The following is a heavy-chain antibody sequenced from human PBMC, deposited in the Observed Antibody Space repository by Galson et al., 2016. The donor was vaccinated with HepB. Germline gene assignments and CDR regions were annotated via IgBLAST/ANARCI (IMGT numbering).Heavy chain of an antibody. V-gene: IGHV3-53*01. CDR3: ARDQYYGSAFDI. D-gene: IGHD3-10*01. J-gene: IGHJ3*02. Sequence: SLRLSCAASGFTVSTNYMTWVRQAPGKGLEWLSLIFTGGSTYYADSVKGRFTISRDNSKNPLYLQMDSLRAEDTAVYFCARDQYYGSAFDIWGQGTMVTVSS. CDR1: GFTVSTNY. CDR2: IFTGGST.